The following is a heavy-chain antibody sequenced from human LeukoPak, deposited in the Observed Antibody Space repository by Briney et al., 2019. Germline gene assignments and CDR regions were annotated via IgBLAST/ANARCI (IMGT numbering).Heavy chain of an antibody. Sequence: GGSLRLSCAASGFTFSSYDMSWVRQAPGKGLEWVSFIRSDGGSTLYADSVKGRFTISRDNSKNTLYLQMNSLRAEDTAVYYCAREYSSLPSVWGQGTTVTVSS. CDR1: GFTFSSYD. CDR2: IRSDGGST. J-gene: IGHJ6*02. CDR3: AREYSSLPSV. D-gene: IGHD6-6*01. V-gene: IGHV3-23*01.